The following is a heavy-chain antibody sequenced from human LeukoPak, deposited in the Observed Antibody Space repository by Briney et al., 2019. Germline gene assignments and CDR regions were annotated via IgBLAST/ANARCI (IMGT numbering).Heavy chain of an antibody. CDR2: ISSDGNKK. D-gene: IGHD6-13*01. J-gene: IGHJ4*02. Sequence: GGSLRLSCVVSGFNFSDYGMHWVRQAPGKGLEWMAIISSDGNKKYYADSLKGRFTISRDNSKNTLYLQMNSLRAEDTAVYYCAKYGSSSSWPPPYYFDYWGQGTLVTVSS. CDR1: GFNFSDYG. V-gene: IGHV3-30*18. CDR3: AKYGSSSSWPPPYYFDY.